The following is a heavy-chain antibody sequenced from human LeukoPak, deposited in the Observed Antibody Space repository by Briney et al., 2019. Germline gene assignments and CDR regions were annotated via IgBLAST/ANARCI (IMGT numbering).Heavy chain of an antibody. Sequence: GGSLRLSCAASGFTFSCYGMHWVRQAPGKGLEWVAVIWYDGSNKYYADSVKGRFTISRDNAKNSLYLQMNSLRAEDTALYYCARERGSGIAVAGGFGVPSFDYWGQGTLVTVSS. D-gene: IGHD6-19*01. V-gene: IGHV3-33*01. J-gene: IGHJ4*02. CDR1: GFTFSCYG. CDR2: IWYDGSNK. CDR3: ARERGSGIAVAGGFGVPSFDY.